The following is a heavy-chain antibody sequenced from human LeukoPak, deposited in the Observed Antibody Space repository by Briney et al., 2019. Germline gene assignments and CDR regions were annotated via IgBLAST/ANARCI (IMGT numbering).Heavy chain of an antibody. CDR3: ANTKGDCSGGSCYSGIFDY. D-gene: IGHD2-15*01. V-gene: IGHV4-61*01. CDR1: GGSVSSGSYY. CDR2: IYYSGST. J-gene: IGHJ4*02. Sequence: SETLSLTCTVSGGSVSSGSYYWSWIRQPPGKGLEWIGYIYYSGSTNYNPSLKSRVTISGDTSKNQFSLQLSSVTAADTAVYYCANTKGDCSGGSCYSGIFDYWARESWLPSPQ.